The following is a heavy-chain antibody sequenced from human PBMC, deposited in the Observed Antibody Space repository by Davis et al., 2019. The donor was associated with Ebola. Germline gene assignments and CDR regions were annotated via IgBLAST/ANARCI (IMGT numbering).Heavy chain of an antibody. CDR1: GYTFTGYY. D-gene: IGHD3-22*01. CDR3: ARDWDSSGYYVYYYYYYGMDV. CDR2: ISAYNGNT. V-gene: IGHV1-18*04. Sequence: ASVKVSCKASGYTFTGYYMHWVRQAPGQGLEWMGWISAYNGNTNYAQKLQGRVTMTTDTSTSTAYMELRSLRSDDTAVYYCARDWDSSGYYVYYYYYYGMDVWGQGTTVTVSS. J-gene: IGHJ6*02.